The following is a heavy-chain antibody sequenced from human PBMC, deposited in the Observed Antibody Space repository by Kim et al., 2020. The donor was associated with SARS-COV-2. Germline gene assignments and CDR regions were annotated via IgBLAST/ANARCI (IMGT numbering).Heavy chain of an antibody. D-gene: IGHD3-10*01. Sequence: GGSLRLSCAASGFTFDDYAMHWVRQAPGKGLEWVSGISWNSGSIGYADSVKGRFTISRDNAKNSLYLQMNSLRAEDTALYYCAKGFGSGSYKVDYWGQGT. V-gene: IGHV3-9*01. J-gene: IGHJ4*02. CDR3: AKGFGSGSYKVDY. CDR1: GFTFDDYA. CDR2: ISWNSGSI.